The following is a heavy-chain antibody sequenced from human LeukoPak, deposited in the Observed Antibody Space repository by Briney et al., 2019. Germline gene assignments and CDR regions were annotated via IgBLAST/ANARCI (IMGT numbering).Heavy chain of an antibody. V-gene: IGHV3-74*01. J-gene: IGHJ6*02. Sequence: GGSLRLSCAASGFTFTTYWMHWVRQAPGKGLVWVSHINSDGSITSYADSVKGRIIISRDNAKNTLYLQMNSLRAEDTAVYYCARDAVDTANAVWGQGTTVTVSS. D-gene: IGHD5-18*01. CDR1: GFTFTTYW. CDR3: ARDAVDTANAV. CDR2: INSDGSIT.